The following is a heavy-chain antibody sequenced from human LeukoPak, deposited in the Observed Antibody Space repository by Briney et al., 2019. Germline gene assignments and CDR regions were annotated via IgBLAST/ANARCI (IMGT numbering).Heavy chain of an antibody. CDR1: GFTFSDYY. V-gene: IGHV3-11*06. CDR2: ISSSSSYT. D-gene: IGHD5-18*01. J-gene: IGHJ4*02. Sequence: PGGSLRLSCAAPGFTFSDYYMSWIRQAPGKGLEWVSYISSSSSYTNYTDSVKGRLTISRDNAKNSMYLQMNSLRAEDTAVYYCARAEVDTAMVTWFDYWGQGTLVTVSS. CDR3: ARAEVDTAMVTWFDY.